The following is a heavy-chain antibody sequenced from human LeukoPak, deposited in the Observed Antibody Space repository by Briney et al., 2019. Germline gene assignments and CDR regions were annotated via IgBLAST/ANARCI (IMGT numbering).Heavy chain of an antibody. CDR1: GGSISSGGYS. CDR2: IFYSGNT. Sequence: SQTLCLTCAVSGGSISSGGYSWSWIRQPPGKGLEWIGYIFYSGNTYYNPSLKSRVTISVDTSKNQFSLKLSSVTAADTAVYYCARDPLLSCSGGYCYYDAFDIWGQGTMVTVSS. D-gene: IGHD2-15*01. V-gene: IGHV4-30-4*07. CDR3: ARDPLLSCSGGYCYYDAFDI. J-gene: IGHJ3*02.